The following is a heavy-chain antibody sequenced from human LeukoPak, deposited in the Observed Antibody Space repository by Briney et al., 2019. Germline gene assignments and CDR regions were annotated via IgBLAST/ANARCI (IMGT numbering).Heavy chain of an antibody. CDR2: ISYDGSNK. CDR1: GFTFSSYG. Sequence: GGSLRLSCAASGFTFSSYGMHWVRQAPGKGLEWVAVISYDGSNKYYADSVKGRFTISRDNSKNTLYLQMNSLRAEDTAVYYCAKDGEMGYYYGSGSLDYWGQGTLVTVSS. D-gene: IGHD3-10*01. CDR3: AKDGEMGYYYGSGSLDY. V-gene: IGHV3-30*18. J-gene: IGHJ4*02.